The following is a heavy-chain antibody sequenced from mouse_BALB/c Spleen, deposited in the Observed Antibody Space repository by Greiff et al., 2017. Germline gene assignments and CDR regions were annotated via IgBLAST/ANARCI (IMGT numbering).Heavy chain of an antibody. Sequence: EVQGVESGGGLVKPGGSLKLSCAASGFTFSSYAMSWVRQTPEKRLEWVATISSGGSYTYYPDSVKGRFTISRDNAKNTLYLQMSSLRSEDTAMYYCARGDDGYPFDYWGQGTTLTVSS. V-gene: IGHV5-9-3*01. CDR1: GFTFSSYA. J-gene: IGHJ2*01. CDR2: ISSGGSYT. D-gene: IGHD2-3*01. CDR3: ARGDDGYPFDY.